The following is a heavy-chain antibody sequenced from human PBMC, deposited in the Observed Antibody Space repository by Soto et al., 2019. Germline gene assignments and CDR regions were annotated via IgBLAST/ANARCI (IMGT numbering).Heavy chain of an antibody. CDR1: GLTFSSYW. CDR3: ASAYYYDSSGYSPGGY. V-gene: IGHV3-7*01. J-gene: IGHJ4*02. CDR2: IKQDGSQR. D-gene: IGHD3-22*01. Sequence: GGSLRLSCAASGLTFSSYWMSWVRQAPGKGLEWVANIKQDGSQRYYVDSVKGRFTISRDNAKNSLYLQMNSLRVEDTAVYYCASAYYYDSSGYSPGGYWGQGTLVTVSS.